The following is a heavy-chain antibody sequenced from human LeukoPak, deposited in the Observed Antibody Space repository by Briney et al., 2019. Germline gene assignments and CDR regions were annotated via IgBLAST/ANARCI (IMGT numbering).Heavy chain of an antibody. CDR3: ARDPYSSSWSYGMDV. J-gene: IGHJ6*02. Sequence: PGGSLRLSCTASGFTFSSYWMSWVRQTPEKWLEWVANIKQDGSEKVYVDSVKGRFTISRDNAKSSLYLQMSGLRAEDTAVYYCARDPYSSSWSYGMDVWGQGTTVADSS. CDR1: GFTFSSYW. V-gene: IGHV3-7*05. D-gene: IGHD6-13*01. CDR2: IKQDGSEK.